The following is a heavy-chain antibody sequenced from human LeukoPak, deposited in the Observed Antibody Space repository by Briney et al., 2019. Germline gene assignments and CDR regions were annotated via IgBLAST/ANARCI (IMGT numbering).Heavy chain of an antibody. J-gene: IGHJ4*02. Sequence: GGSLRLSCAASGFTFSSYAMSWVRQAPGKGLEWVSAISGSGGSTYYADSVKGRFTISRDNSKNTLYLQMNSLRAEDTAVYYRAGVVAATGYFDYWGQGTLVTVSS. CDR2: ISGSGGST. CDR3: AGVVAATGYFDY. D-gene: IGHD2-15*01. V-gene: IGHV3-23*01. CDR1: GFTFSSYA.